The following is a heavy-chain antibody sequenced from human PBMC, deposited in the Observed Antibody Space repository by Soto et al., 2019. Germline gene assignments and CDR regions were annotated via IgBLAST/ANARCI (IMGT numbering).Heavy chain of an antibody. J-gene: IGHJ3*02. Sequence: QLQMQESGSGLVKPSQTLSLTCAVSGGSISSGGYSWSWIRQPPGKCLEWIGYIYQSGSTYYNPSVKSRVTISVDRSKNQFTLKLSSVTAAYTAVYNCNRAYASDAFDIGGQGTMDTVSS. V-gene: IGHV4-30-2*01. CDR2: IYQSGST. CDR1: GGSISSGGYS. CDR3: NRAYASDAFDI.